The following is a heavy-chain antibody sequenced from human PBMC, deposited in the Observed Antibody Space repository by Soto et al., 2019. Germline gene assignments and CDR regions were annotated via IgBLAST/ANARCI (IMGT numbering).Heavy chain of an antibody. CDR3: AKFFVETGSNSGWPWSFHY. CDR1: GFTFSNYA. V-gene: IGHV3-23*01. D-gene: IGHD6-25*01. J-gene: IGHJ4*02. Sequence: EAQLLESGGGLVQPGRSLRLSCAASGFTFSNYAMSWVRQAPGQGLDWVSAISGSGGTTYYADSVKGRFTISRDNSKNTLFLRMNSLRAEDAAVYYCAKFFVETGSNSGWPWSFHYWGQGTLVTVSS. CDR2: ISGSGGTT.